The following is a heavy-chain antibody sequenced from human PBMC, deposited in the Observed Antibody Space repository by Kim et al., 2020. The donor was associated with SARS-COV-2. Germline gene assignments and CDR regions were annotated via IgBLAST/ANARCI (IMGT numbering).Heavy chain of an antibody. Sequence: SETLSLTCTVSGGSISSYYWSWIRQPPGKGLEWIGYIYYSGSTNYNPSLKSRVTISVDTSKNQFSLKLSSVTAADTAVYYCARHKSSGSHYFDYWGQGTLVTVSS. CDR2: IYYSGST. CDR3: ARHKSSGSHYFDY. CDR1: GGSISSYY. D-gene: IGHD1-26*01. V-gene: IGHV4-59*08. J-gene: IGHJ4*02.